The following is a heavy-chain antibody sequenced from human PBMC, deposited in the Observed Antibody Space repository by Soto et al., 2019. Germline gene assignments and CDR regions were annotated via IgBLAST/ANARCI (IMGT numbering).Heavy chain of an antibody. CDR2: MNPAPGAA. CDR1: GYPVTAYY. J-gene: IGHJ3*02. Sequence: QLHLVQSGAVVKKPGASVTVSCSASGYPVTAYYMHWVRQAPGRGLEWMGGMNPAPGAAKYTQTCQGRVTMTRDTSTSTAFMELSGLTSEDTAVFYCARGGGVGVAGSAAFDMWGQGTLVTVSS. D-gene: IGHD3-3*01. CDR3: ARGGGVGVAGSAAFDM. V-gene: IGHV1-2*02.